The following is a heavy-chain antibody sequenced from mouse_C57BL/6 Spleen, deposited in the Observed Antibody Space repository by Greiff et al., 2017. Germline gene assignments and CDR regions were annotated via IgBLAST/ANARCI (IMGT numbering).Heavy chain of an antibody. CDR3: ARGLGRRYAMDY. J-gene: IGHJ4*01. CDR2: INPNNGGT. V-gene: IGHV1-18*01. CDR1: GYTFTDYN. D-gene: IGHD4-1*01. Sequence: VQLKESGPELVKPGASVKIPCKASGYTFTDYNMDWVKQSHGKSLEWIGDINPNNGGTIYNQKFKGKATLTVDKSSSTAYMELRSLTSEDTAVYYCARGLGRRYAMDYWGQGTSVTVSS.